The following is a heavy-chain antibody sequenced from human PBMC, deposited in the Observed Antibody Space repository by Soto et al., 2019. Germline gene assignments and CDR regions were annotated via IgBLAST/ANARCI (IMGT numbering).Heavy chain of an antibody. Sequence: SETLSLTCTVSGGSISSGDYYWSWIRQPPGKGLEWIGYIYYSGSTYHNPSLKSRVTISVDTSKNQFSLKLSSVTAADTAVYYCAIESGSYLDYWGQGTLVTVSS. CDR1: GGSISSGDYY. V-gene: IGHV4-30-4*01. J-gene: IGHJ4*02. CDR2: IYYSGST. D-gene: IGHD1-26*01. CDR3: AIESGSYLDY.